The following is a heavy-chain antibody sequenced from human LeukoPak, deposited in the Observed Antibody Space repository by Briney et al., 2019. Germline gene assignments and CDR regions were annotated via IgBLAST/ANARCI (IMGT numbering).Heavy chain of an antibody. CDR1: GYTFTGYY. V-gene: IGHV1-2*02. D-gene: IGHD3-22*01. CDR3: AILYYYDSSGYYGTPGGFDP. J-gene: IGHJ5*02. CDR2: INPNSGGT. Sequence: ASVKVSCKASGYTFTGYYMHWVRQAPGQGLEWMGWINPNSGGTNYAQKFQGRVTMTRDTSISTAYMELSRLRSDDTAVYYCAILYYYDSSGYYGTPGGFDPWGQGTLVTVSS.